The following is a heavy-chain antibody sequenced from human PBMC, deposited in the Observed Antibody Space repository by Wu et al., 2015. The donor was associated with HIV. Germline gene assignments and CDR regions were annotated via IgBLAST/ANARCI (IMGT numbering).Heavy chain of an antibody. V-gene: IGHV1-18*01. D-gene: IGHD3-22*01. J-gene: IGHJ4*02. Sequence: QVQLVQSGAEVKKPGASVKVSCKASGYTFTSYGISWVRQAPGQGLEWMGWISAYNGNTDYAQKLQGRVTMTTDTSTSTAYMELRSLRSDDTAVYYCARDDPFTYYYDSSGYFYWGQGTLVTVSS. CDR1: GYTFTSYG. CDR3: ARDDPFTYYYDSSGYFY. CDR2: ISAYNGNT.